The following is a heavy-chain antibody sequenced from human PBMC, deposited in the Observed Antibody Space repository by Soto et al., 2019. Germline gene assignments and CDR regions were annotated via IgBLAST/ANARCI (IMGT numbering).Heavy chain of an antibody. CDR2: ISSSSSTI. CDR1: GFTFSSYS. J-gene: IGHJ4*02. D-gene: IGHD3-10*01. Sequence: EVQLVESGGGLVQPGGSLRLSCAASGFTFSSYSMNWVRQAPGKGLEWVSYISSSSSTIYYADSVKGRFSISRDNAKNSLYLQMNSLRGEDTAVYYCARAVSSDGLSFDYWGQGPLVTVSS. V-gene: IGHV3-48*01. CDR3: ARAVSSDGLSFDY.